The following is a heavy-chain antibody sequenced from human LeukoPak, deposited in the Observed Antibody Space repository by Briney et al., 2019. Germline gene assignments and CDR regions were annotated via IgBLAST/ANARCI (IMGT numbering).Heavy chain of an antibody. D-gene: IGHD5-18*01. Sequence: GGSLRLSCAASGFDFANYAMGWGRQAPGKGLERVSATFSGGRANTYHADSGKGRFNISRGNSKNTLYLQMNSLRAEDTAVYYCAREAGGTAMVFYYYYYMDVWGKETTVTVSS. CDR2: TFSGGRANT. V-gene: IGHV3-23*03. CDR1: GFDFANYA. J-gene: IGHJ6*03. CDR3: AREAGGTAMVFYYYYYMDV.